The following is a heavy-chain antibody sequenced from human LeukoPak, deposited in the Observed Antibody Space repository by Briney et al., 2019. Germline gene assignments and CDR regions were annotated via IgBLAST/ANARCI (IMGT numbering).Heavy chain of an antibody. CDR2: INHRGST. D-gene: IGHD3-16*01. V-gene: IGHV4-34*01. CDR1: GGSFSNYD. J-gene: IGHJ4*02. Sequence: SETLSLTCGVYGGSFSNYDWNWIRQPPGKGLEWIGEINHRGSTSYNPSLKSRVTISVDTSKNQFSLKLNSVTAADTALYYCARQYYGYSGGGLDYWGQGTLVTVSS. CDR3: ARQYYGYSGGGLDY.